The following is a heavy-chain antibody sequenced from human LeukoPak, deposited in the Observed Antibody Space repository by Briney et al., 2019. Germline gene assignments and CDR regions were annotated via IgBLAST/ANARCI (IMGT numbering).Heavy chain of an antibody. D-gene: IGHD2-2*01. J-gene: IGHJ5*02. Sequence: PSETLSLTCTVSGGSISSYYWSWIRQPPGKGLEWIGYIYYSGSTNYNPSLKSRVTISVDTSKNQFSLKLSSVTAADTAVYYFARDKEDCSSTSCNNWFDPWGQGTLVTVSS. CDR2: IYYSGST. CDR1: GGSISSYY. CDR3: ARDKEDCSSTSCNNWFDP. V-gene: IGHV4-59*01.